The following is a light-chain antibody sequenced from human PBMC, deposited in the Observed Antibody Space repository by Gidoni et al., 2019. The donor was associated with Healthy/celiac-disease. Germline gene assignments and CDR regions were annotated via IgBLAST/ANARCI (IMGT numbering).Light chain of an antibody. CDR1: SPNIGSNT. CDR3: AAWDDSLNGWV. J-gene: IGLJ3*02. Sequence: QSVLTQPPSPSGTPGQRVTISCSGSSPNIGSNTVNWYQQLPGTAPKRLIYSNNQRPSGVPDRCSGSKSGTSASLAISGLQSEDEADYYCAAWDDSLNGWVFGGGTKLTVL. CDR2: SNN. V-gene: IGLV1-44*01.